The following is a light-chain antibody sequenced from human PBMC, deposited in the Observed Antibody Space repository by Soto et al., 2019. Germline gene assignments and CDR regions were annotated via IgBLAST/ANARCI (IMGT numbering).Light chain of an antibody. CDR1: QSIRYY. CDR2: GAS. Sequence: DIQLTQSPPTLSASVGDRVTITCRASQSIRYYLAWYQQMPGKAPKLLIYGASSLQSGVSSRFSGSGSVTEFILTICSLQPDDFATYFCQHHNSYSQTFGQGTKVDIK. V-gene: IGKV1-5*01. J-gene: IGKJ1*01. CDR3: QHHNSYSQT.